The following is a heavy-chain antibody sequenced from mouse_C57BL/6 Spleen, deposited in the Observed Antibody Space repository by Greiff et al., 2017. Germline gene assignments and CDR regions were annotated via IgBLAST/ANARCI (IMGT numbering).Heavy chain of an antibody. D-gene: IGHD4-1*01. CDR2: INPNNGGT. J-gene: IGHJ4*01. Sequence: VQLQQSGPELVKPGASVKISCKASGYTFTDYYMNWVKQSHGKSLEWIGDINPNNGGTSYNQKFKGKATLTVDKSYSTAYMELRSLTSEDSAVYYCAPLTGTGAMDYWGQGTSVTVSA. CDR3: APLTGTGAMDY. V-gene: IGHV1-26*01. CDR1: GYTFTDYY.